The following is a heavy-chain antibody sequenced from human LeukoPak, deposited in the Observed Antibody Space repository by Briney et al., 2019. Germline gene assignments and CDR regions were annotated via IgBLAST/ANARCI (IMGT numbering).Heavy chain of an antibody. CDR2: IYSGGGT. D-gene: IGHD1-14*01. V-gene: IGHV3-53*01. CDR1: GFTVSSYY. CDR3: ARDPGDSYWYFDL. Sequence: GGSLRLSCAASGFTVSSYYMSWVRQAPGGGLEWASVIYSGGGTNYADSVKGRFTISRDNFKNTLHLQMNSLRAEDTAVYYCARDPGDSYWYFDLWGRGTLVTVSS. J-gene: IGHJ2*01.